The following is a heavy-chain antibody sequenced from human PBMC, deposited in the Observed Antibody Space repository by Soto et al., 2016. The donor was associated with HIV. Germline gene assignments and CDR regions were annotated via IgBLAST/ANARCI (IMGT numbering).Heavy chain of an antibody. CDR2: ISSSSSYI. D-gene: IGHD1-26*01. V-gene: IGHV3-21*01. CDR3: ARLHSGSYWDAFDI. CDR1: GFTFSSYS. J-gene: IGHJ3*02. Sequence: EVQLVESGGGLVKPGGSLRLSCAASGFTFSSYSMNWVRQAPGKGLEWVSFISSSSSYIYNADSVKGRFTISRDNAKNSLYLQMNSLRAEDTAVYYCARLHSGSYWDAFDIWGQGTMVTVSS.